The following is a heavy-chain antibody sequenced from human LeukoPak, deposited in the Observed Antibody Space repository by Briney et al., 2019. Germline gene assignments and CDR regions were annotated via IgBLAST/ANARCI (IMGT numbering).Heavy chain of an antibody. Sequence: GGSLRLSCAASGITFSSPWMHWVRQAPGKGLVWVSRMSNDGRTINYADSVKGRFTISRDHAKNMLYLQMNSLRVEDTAIYYCARGPIPDYWGQGTLVTVSS. J-gene: IGHJ4*02. V-gene: IGHV3-74*01. CDR3: ARGPIPDY. CDR1: GITFSSPW. D-gene: IGHD2-2*02. CDR2: MSNDGRTI.